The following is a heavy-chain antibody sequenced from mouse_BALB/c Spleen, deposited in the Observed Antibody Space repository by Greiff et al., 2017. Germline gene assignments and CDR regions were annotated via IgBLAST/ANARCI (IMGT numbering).Heavy chain of an antibody. V-gene: IGHV5-6-2*01. Sequence: VMLVESGGGLVKLGGSLKLSCAASGFTFSSYYMSWVRQTPEKRLELVAAINSNGGSTYYPDTVKGRFTISRDNAKNTLYLQMSSLKSEDTALYYCARQHYDHAMDYWGQGTSVTVSS. D-gene: IGHD2-4*01. CDR2: INSNGGST. CDR1: GFTFSSYY. CDR3: ARQHYDHAMDY. J-gene: IGHJ4*01.